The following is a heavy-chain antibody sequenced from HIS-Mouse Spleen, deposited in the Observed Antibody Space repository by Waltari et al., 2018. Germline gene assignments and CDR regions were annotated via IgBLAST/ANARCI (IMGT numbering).Heavy chain of an antibody. CDR3: AREIPYSSSWYDWYFDL. CDR2: IYYSGRT. Sequence: QLQLQESGPGLVKPSETLSLTCTVSGGSISSSSYYWGWIRPPPGKGLEWIGSIYYSGRTYYNPSVKSRVTIAVDTSKNQFSLKLSAVTAADTAVYYCAREIPYSSSWYDWYFDLWGRGTLVTVSS. J-gene: IGHJ2*01. CDR1: GGSISSSSYY. D-gene: IGHD6-13*01. V-gene: IGHV4-39*07.